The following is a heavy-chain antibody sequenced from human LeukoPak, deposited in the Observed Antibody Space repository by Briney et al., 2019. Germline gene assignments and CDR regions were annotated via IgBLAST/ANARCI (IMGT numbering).Heavy chain of an antibody. Sequence: GESLKISCKGSGYSFTSYWIGWVRPMPGKGLEWMGIIYPGDSDTRYSPSFQGQVTISADKSISPAYLQWSSLKASDTAMYYCARHSVWFGELLYYYYYMDVWGKGTTVTVSS. J-gene: IGHJ6*03. CDR1: GYSFTSYW. CDR2: IYPGDSDT. D-gene: IGHD3-10*01. V-gene: IGHV5-51*01. CDR3: ARHSVWFGELLYYYYYMDV.